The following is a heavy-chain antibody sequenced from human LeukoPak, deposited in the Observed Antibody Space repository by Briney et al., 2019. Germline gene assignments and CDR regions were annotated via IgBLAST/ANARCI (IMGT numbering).Heavy chain of an antibody. CDR3: ARVDQTTVTPRYYYYGMDV. V-gene: IGHV3-33*01. Sequence: PGGSLRLSCAASGFTFSSYGMHWVRQAPGKGLEWVAVIWYDGSNKYYADSVKGRFTISRDNSKNTLYLQMNSLRAEDTAVYYCARVDQTTVTPRYYYYGMDVWGQGTTVTVSS. CDR2: IWYDGSNK. D-gene: IGHD4-11*01. CDR1: GFTFSSYG. J-gene: IGHJ6*02.